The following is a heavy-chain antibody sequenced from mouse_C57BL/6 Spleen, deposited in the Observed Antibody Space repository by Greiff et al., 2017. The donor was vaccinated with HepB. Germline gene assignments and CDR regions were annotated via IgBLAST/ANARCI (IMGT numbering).Heavy chain of an antibody. Sequence: QVQLKESGPGLVPPSQPLSNTCTVSGFSLTSYAISWVRQPPGKGLEWLGVIWTGGGTNYNSALKSSLSISKDNSTSQVVLKMNRLQTDDTARYYCARVLTTVVAHYWYVDVWGTGTTVTVSS. V-gene: IGHV2-9-1*01. J-gene: IGHJ1*03. CDR3: ARVLTTVVAHYWYVDV. D-gene: IGHD1-1*01. CDR2: IWTGGGT. CDR1: GFSLTSYA.